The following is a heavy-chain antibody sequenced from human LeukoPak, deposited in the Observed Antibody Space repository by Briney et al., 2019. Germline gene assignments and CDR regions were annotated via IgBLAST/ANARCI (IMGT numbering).Heavy chain of an antibody. CDR2: IDLGGSAK. CDR3: AAWGLHNY. Sequence: GGSLRLSCAVSGFPFSIYEMNWVRQAPGKGPEWVANIDLGGSAKSYVDSVKGRCTISRDNANNSLYLQMNSLRVEDTAVYYCAAWGLHNYWGQGTLVTVSS. J-gene: IGHJ4*02. V-gene: IGHV3-7*01. D-gene: IGHD7-27*01. CDR1: GFPFSIYE.